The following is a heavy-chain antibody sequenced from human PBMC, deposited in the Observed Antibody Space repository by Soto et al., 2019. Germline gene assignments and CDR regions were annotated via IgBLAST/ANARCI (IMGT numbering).Heavy chain of an antibody. J-gene: IGHJ4*02. CDR1: GYTFTSYD. V-gene: IGHV1-8*01. CDR3: AKRSVSGTYSPFDY. Sequence: ASVKVSCKASGYTFTSYDINWVRQATGQGLEWMGWMNPNSGNTGYAQKFQGRVTMTRNTSISTAYMELSSLRSEDTAIYYCAKRSVSGTYSPFDYWGQGTLVTVSS. D-gene: IGHD1-7*01. CDR2: MNPNSGNT.